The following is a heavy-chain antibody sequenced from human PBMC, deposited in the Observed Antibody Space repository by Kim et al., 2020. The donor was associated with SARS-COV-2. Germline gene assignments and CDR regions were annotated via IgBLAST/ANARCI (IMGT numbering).Heavy chain of an antibody. J-gene: IGHJ4*02. V-gene: IGHV3-15*01. CDR2: IKSKTSSGTI. Sequence: GGSLRLSCAASGFTFSTVWMSWVRQAPGKGLEWVARIKSKTSSGTIDYAAPVKGRFSIARDDSKNTLYLQMNNLRTEATAVYYCTTEYIVGSPFDYWGQ. D-gene: IGHD1-26*01. CDR3: TTEYIVGSPFDY. CDR1: GFTFSTVW.